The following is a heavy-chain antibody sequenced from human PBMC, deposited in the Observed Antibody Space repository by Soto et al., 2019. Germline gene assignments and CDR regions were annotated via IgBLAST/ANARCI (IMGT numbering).Heavy chain of an antibody. CDR3: ARSPPKYGSARYYIPDFDY. J-gene: IGHJ4*03. Sequence: GSSVKVACKASGFTIRSYGITWGLRTAGQGLEWMGWISGYSGQTKYAQNVQDRDTMTTDTSTSTAYMELRSLRPDATAVYYCARSPPKYGSARYYIPDFDYWGQGTMVTVSS. CDR2: ISGYSGQT. D-gene: IGHD3-10*01. V-gene: IGHV1-18*04. CDR1: GFTIRSYG.